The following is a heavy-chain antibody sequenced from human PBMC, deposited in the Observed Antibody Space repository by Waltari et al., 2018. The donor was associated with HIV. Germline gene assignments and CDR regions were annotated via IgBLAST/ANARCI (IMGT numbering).Heavy chain of an antibody. CDR3: AGPLAYFDY. J-gene: IGHJ4*02. D-gene: IGHD6-13*01. CDR2: ISYDGSNK. CDR1: GFTCRSYA. V-gene: IGHV3-30*01. Sequence: QVQLVESGGGVVQPGRSLSLSCAASGFTCRSYAMHWVRQAPGKGLEWVAVISYDGSNKYYADSVKGRFTISRDNSKNTLYLQMNSLRAEDTAVYYCAGPLAYFDYWGQGTLVTVSS.